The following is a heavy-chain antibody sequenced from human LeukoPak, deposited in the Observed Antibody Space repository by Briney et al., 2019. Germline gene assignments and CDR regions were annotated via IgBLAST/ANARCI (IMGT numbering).Heavy chain of an antibody. CDR2: ISAYNGNT. J-gene: IGHJ4*02. V-gene: IGHV1-18*01. Sequence: ASVKVSCKASGYTFTSYGISWVRQAPGQGLEWMGWISAYNGNTNHAQKLQGRVTMTTDTSTSTAYMELRSLRSDDTAVYYCARGLGYYGSGSYYTPGYWGQGTLVTVSS. D-gene: IGHD3-10*01. CDR3: ARGLGYYGSGSYYTPGY. CDR1: GYTFTSYG.